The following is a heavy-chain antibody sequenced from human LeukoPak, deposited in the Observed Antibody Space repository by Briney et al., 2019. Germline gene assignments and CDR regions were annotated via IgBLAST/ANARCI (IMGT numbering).Heavy chain of an antibody. J-gene: IGHJ6*04. CDR1: GGSISSGSYY. CDR2: IYTSGST. V-gene: IGHV4-61*02. CDR3: ARDFHSDV. Sequence: SQTLSLTCTVSGGSISSGSYYWSWIRQPAGKGLEWIGRIYTSGSTNYNPSLKSRVTISVDTSKNQFSLKLSSVTAADTAVYYCARDFHSDVWGKGTTVTISS.